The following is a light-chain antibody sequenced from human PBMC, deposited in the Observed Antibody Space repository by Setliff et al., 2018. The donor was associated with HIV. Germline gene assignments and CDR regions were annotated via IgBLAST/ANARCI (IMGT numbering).Light chain of an antibody. CDR3: SSYAITNTLP. J-gene: IGLJ1*01. CDR1: SSDVGGYSY. CDR2: EVN. V-gene: IGLV2-14*01. Sequence: LTQPASVSGSPGQSITISCTGTSSDVGGYSYVSWYQQHSGKAPKLIISEVNNRPSGVSNRFSGSKSGNTASLTISGLQTEDEGDYYCSSYAITNTLPFGTGTKVTVL.